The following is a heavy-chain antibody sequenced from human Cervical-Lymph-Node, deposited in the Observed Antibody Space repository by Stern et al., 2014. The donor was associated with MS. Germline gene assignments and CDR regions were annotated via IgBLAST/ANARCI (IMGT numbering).Heavy chain of an antibody. V-gene: IGHV1-69*01. J-gene: IGHJ4*02. CDR2: ISPGLDSV. Sequence: VQLVQSGAELKKPGSSVQVSCTTSGGIVISSTITWVRQVPGQGLEWMGDISPGLDSVDYAQEFQGRFTLTADDSTNTVYMELTSLQSGDTAMYYCARDGFDSGSALAFWGQGTLVTVSS. CDR3: ARDGFDSGSALAF. CDR1: GGIVISST. D-gene: IGHD6-19*01.